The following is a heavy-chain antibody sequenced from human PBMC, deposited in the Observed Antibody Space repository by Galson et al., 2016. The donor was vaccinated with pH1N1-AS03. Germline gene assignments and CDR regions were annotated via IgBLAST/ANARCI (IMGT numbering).Heavy chain of an antibody. D-gene: IGHD3-22*01. CDR1: GFSFSTYV. CDR3: AKVREGGYYFNHYYALDV. Sequence: SLRLSCAASGFSFSTYVMHWVRQAPGKGLEWVAVISYDGSNKYRADSVQGRFTISRDNSKNTLYLQMHSLRPEDTAVYYCAKVREGGYYFNHYYALDVWGQGTTVTVSS. CDR2: ISYDGSNK. J-gene: IGHJ6*02. V-gene: IGHV3-30*18.